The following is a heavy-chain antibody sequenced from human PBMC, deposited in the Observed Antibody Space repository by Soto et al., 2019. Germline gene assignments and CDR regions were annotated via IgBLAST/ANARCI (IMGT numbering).Heavy chain of an antibody. CDR3: ARERGEHLVRRYYYYGMVG. Sequence: PSETLSLTCTVSGGSISSGGYYWSWIRQHPGKGLEWIGYIYYSGSTYYNPSLKSRVTISVDTSKNQFSLKLSSVTAADTAVYYCARERGEHLVRRYYYYGMVGWGQGTTVTVSS. J-gene: IGHJ6*02. CDR2: IYYSGST. D-gene: IGHD6-6*01. CDR1: GGSISSGGYY. V-gene: IGHV4-31*03.